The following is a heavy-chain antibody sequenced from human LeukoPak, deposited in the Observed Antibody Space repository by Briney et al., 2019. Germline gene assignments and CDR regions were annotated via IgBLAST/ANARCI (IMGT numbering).Heavy chain of an antibody. CDR1: GGSISSGGYS. Sequence: PSQTLSLTCTVSGGSISSGGYSWSWIRQPPGKGLEWIGHIHHSGGAYYNPSLKSRDIISLDRSKNQFSLKLNSVTAADTAVYYCARGDDSSGYYPNFDYWGRGTLVTVSS. D-gene: IGHD3-22*01. J-gene: IGHJ4*02. CDR3: ARGDDSSGYYPNFDY. V-gene: IGHV4-30-2*01. CDR2: IHHSGGA.